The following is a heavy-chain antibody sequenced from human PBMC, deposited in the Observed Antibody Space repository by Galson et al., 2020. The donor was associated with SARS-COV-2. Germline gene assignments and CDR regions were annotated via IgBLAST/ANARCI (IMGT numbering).Heavy chain of an antibody. J-gene: IGHJ4*02. D-gene: IGHD1-26*01. CDR2: IYFSGST. CDR1: GGSISSSSYY. V-gene: IGHV4-39*01. Sequence: SQTLSLTCTVSGGSISSSSYYWGWIRQPPGKGLEWIGSIYFSGSTYYNPSLKSRVTISVDTSKNQFSLKLSSVTAAATAVYYCARMDRLGQGAGFDYWGQGTLVTVSS. CDR3: ARMDRLGQGAGFDY.